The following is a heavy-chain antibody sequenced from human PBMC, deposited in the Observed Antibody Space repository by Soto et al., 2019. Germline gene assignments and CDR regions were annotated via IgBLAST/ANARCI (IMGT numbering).Heavy chain of an antibody. J-gene: IGHJ4*02. V-gene: IGHV3-23*01. Sequence: GFLRLFCAASGFPFSSYAMSWVRQAPGKGLEWVSAISGGGDSIYYADSVKGRFTISRDISKNPLYLQMNSLRADDTALYYCAKDGSFYISSWDYCFDFWGQGTMVTVSS. CDR3: AKDGSFYISSWDYCFDF. CDR1: GFPFSSYA. CDR2: ISGGGDSI. D-gene: IGHD6-13*01.